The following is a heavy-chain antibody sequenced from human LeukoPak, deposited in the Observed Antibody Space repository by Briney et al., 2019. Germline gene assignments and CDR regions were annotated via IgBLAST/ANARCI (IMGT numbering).Heavy chain of an antibody. D-gene: IGHD3-10*02. Sequence: GGSLRLSCAASGFTFSTSWMHWVRQAPGKGLVWVSHINPDGSTTNYADSVKGRFTISRDNAKNTLCLQMNSLRVEDTAVFYCVRGLLGSEDVWGQGTTVTVSS. CDR3: VRGLLGSEDV. CDR1: GFTFSTSW. CDR2: INPDGSTT. J-gene: IGHJ6*02. V-gene: IGHV3-74*01.